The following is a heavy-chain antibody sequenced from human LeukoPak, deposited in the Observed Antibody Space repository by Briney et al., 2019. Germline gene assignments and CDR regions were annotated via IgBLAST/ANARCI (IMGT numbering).Heavy chain of an antibody. CDR2: IIPIFGSA. D-gene: IGHD3-22*01. CDR1: GGTFSSYA. V-gene: IGHV1-69*01. J-gene: IGHJ4*02. Sequence: SVKVSCKASGGTFSSYAISWVRQAPGQGLEWMGGIIPIFGSANYAQNFQGRVTITADESTTTAYMELSSLRSEDTAVYYCARERGLITMIVAPRVFDYWGQGTLVTVSS. CDR3: ARERGLITMIVAPRVFDY.